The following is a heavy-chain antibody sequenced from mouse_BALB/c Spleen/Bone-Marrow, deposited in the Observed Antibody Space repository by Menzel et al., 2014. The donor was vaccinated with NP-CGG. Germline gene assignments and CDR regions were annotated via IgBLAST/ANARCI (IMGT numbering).Heavy chain of an antibody. J-gene: IGHJ3*01. CDR2: ISGGGSYT. Sequence: EVKLVESGGNLVKSGGSLKLSCAASGFTFSSYGMSWVRQTPEKRLEWVATISGGGSYTFYPDSVKGRFTISRDNAKNNLYLQLSSLRSEDPALYYCARHAYYDQTEVSFVYWGQGTLVTVSA. CDR3: ARHAYYDQTEVSFVY. CDR1: GFTFSSYG. D-gene: IGHD2-4*01. V-gene: IGHV5-9-2*01.